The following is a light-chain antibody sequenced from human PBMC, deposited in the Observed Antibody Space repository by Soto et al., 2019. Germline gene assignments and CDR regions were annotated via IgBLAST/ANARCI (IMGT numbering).Light chain of an antibody. CDR1: SSDVGTYNS. CDR2: EVS. CDR3: NSYTTSGSLV. Sequence: QSALTQPASVSGSPGQSITISCTGTSSDVGTYNSVSWYQQYPGKVPKLMIYEVSNRPSGVSNRFSGSKSGNTASLTISGLQADDESDYYCNSYTTSGSLVLGSGTKVTIL. V-gene: IGLV2-14*01. J-gene: IGLJ1*01.